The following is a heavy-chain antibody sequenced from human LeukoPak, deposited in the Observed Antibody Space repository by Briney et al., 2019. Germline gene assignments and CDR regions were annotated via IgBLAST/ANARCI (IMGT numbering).Heavy chain of an antibody. J-gene: IGHJ3*02. CDR3: ARPHSSRDYAFDI. CDR1: GGTFSSYA. Sequence: ASVKVSCKASGGTFSSYAISWVRQAPGQGLEWMGIINPSGGSTSYAQKFQGRVTMTRDTSTSTVYMELSSLRSEDTAVYYCARPHSSRDYAFDIWGQGTMVTVSS. V-gene: IGHV1-46*01. CDR2: INPSGGST. D-gene: IGHD2-2*01.